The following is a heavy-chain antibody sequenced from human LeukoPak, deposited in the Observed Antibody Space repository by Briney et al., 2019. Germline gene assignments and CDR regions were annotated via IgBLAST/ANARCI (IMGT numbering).Heavy chain of an antibody. D-gene: IGHD3-22*01. J-gene: IGHJ4*02. V-gene: IGHV1-18*01. CDR1: GYTFTSYG. Sequence: ASVKVSCKASGYTFTSYGISWVRQAPGQGLEWMGWISGYNGNTKYAQKVQDRVTMTTDTSTSTAYLELRSLRSDDTAVYYCARDGHRRYYYESSDYRFDYWGQGTLVTVSS. CDR3: ARDGHRRYYYESSDYRFDY. CDR2: ISGYNGNT.